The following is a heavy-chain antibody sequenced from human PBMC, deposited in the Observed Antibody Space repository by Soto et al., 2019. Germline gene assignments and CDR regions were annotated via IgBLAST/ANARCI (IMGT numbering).Heavy chain of an antibody. Sequence: ASVKVSCKASGYTFTSYGISWVRQAPGQGLEWMGWISAYNGNTNYAQKLQGRVTMTTDTSTSTAYMELRSLRSDDTAVYYCARVWDDSSGYYYEDAFDIWGQGTMVTVSS. D-gene: IGHD3-22*01. V-gene: IGHV1-18*01. CDR1: GYTFTSYG. CDR3: ARVWDDSSGYYYEDAFDI. J-gene: IGHJ3*02. CDR2: ISAYNGNT.